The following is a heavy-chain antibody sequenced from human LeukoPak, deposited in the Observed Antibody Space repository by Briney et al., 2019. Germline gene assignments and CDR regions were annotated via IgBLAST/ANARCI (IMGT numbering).Heavy chain of an antibody. D-gene: IGHD3-22*01. V-gene: IGHV4-31*03. CDR1: GGSISSGDYY. CDR2: MFYSGST. CDR3: ARDRPNYYSDSSGFDY. Sequence: PSQTLSLTCTVSGGSISSGDYYWSWIRQHPGKGLDWIGYMFYSGSTYYNPSLKSRVTISVDTSKNQFSLKLSSVTAADTAVYYCARDRPNYYSDSSGFDYWGQGTLVTVSS. J-gene: IGHJ4*02.